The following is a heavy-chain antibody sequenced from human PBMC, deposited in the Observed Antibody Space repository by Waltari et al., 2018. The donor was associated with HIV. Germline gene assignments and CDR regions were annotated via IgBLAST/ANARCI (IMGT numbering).Heavy chain of an antibody. CDR1: GESFSHYY. CDR3: ARPVDCTSTTCTGPFDY. Sequence: QVQLHQWGAGLLKPSETLSLTCAVYGESFSHYYWSWIRQPPGKGLEWIGAIDHRGRTKFKTSRKSRVTMSADKSKNQLSLKLSSVTAADTAVYFCARPVDCTSTTCTGPFDYWGQGNLVTVST. D-gene: IGHD6-13*01. V-gene: IGHV4-34*01. CDR2: IDHRGRT. J-gene: IGHJ4*02.